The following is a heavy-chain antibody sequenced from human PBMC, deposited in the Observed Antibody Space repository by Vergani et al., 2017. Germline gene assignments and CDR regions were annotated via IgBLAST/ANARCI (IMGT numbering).Heavy chain of an antibody. Sequence: EVQLVQSGAEVKKPGESLKISCQISGYSFTNYWIGWVRQMPGKGLEWMGIIHPADSDTRYSPSFQGQVTISVDKSISTAHLQRSSLRASDSAMYYCARLYGRDSSGSKYFDYWGQGTLVTVSS. D-gene: IGHD3-22*01. CDR1: GYSFTNYW. CDR2: IHPADSDT. CDR3: ARLYGRDSSGSKYFDY. J-gene: IGHJ4*02. V-gene: IGHV5-51*01.